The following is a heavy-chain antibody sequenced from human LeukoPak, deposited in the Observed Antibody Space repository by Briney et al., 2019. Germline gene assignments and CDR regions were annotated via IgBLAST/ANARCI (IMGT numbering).Heavy chain of an antibody. CDR1: GGSISSSSYY. D-gene: IGHD4-23*01. Sequence: RTSETLSLTCTVSGGSISSSSYYWGWIRQPPGKGLEWIGSIYYSGSTYYNPSLKSRVTISVDTSKNQFSLKLSSVTAADTAVYYCARAGGTKPYYYYYYMDVWGKGTTVTVSS. J-gene: IGHJ6*03. CDR3: ARAGGTKPYYYYYYMDV. V-gene: IGHV4-39*07. CDR2: IYYSGST.